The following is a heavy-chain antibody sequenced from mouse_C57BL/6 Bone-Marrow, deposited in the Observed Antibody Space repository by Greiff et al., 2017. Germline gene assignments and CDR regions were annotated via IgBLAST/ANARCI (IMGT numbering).Heavy chain of an antibody. D-gene: IGHD2-3*01. V-gene: IGHV1-74*01. CDR2: IHPSDSDT. J-gene: IGHJ4*01. CDR3: AIVDGYFYAMDN. Sequence: VQLQQPGAELVKPGASVKVSCKASGYTFTSYWMHWVKQRPGQGLEWIGRIHPSDSDTNYNQQFKGKATLTVNKSSSTAYMQLSSLTSEDSADYYCAIVDGYFYAMDNWGQGTSVTVSS. CDR1: GYTFTSYW.